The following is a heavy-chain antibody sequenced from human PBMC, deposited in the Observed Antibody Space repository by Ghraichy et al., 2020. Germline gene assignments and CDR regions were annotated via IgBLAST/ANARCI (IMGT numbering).Heavy chain of an antibody. D-gene: IGHD2-2*01. Sequence: SETLSLTCTVSGGSISSYYWSWIRQPAGKGLEWIGRIYTSGSTNYNPSLKSRVTMSVDTSKNQFSLKLSSVTAADTAVYYCARESIKKRRQLLFWDYYYGMDVWGQGTTVTVSS. J-gene: IGHJ6*02. CDR2: IYTSGST. CDR3: ARESIKKRRQLLFWDYYYGMDV. CDR1: GGSISSYY. V-gene: IGHV4-4*07.